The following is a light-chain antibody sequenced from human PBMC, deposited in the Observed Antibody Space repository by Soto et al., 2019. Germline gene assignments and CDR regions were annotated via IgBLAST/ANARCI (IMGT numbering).Light chain of an antibody. CDR2: DAS. CDR1: QSVSSSS. J-gene: IGKJ1*01. Sequence: EIVLTQSPGTLSLSPVERATLSCRASQSVSSSSLAWYQQKRGQAPRLLIHDASSRATGIPDRFSGSGSGTDFTLTISRLEPEDFAVYYCQQYNNWPRTFGQGTKVDIK. CDR3: QQYNNWPRT. V-gene: IGKV3-20*01.